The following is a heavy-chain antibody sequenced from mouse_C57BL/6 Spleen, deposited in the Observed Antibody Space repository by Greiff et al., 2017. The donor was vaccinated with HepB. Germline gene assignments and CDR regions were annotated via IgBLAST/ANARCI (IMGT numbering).Heavy chain of an antibody. D-gene: IGHD1-1*01. CDR3: ARPPITTVVATDWYFDV. CDR2: IYPRSGNT. V-gene: IGHV1-81*01. CDR1: GYTFTSYG. Sequence: VQLQQSGAELARPGASVKLSCKASGYTFTSYGISWVKQRNGQGLEWIGEIYPRSGNTYYNEKFKGKATLTADKSSSTAYMELRSLTSEDSAVYFCARPPITTVVATDWYFDVWGTGTTVTVSS. J-gene: IGHJ1*03.